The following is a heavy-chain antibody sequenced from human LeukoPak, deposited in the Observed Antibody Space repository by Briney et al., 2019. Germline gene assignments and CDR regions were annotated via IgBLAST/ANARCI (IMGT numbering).Heavy chain of an antibody. CDR3: ARDVLPHIVVVTADYFDY. J-gene: IGHJ4*02. CDR2: IKQDGSEK. Sequence: PSETLSLTCTVSGYSISSGYYWGWIRQPPGKGLEWVANIKQDGSEKYYVDSVKGRFTISRDNAKNSLYLQMNSLRAEDTAVYYCARDVLPHIVVVTADYFDYWGQGTLVTVSS. V-gene: IGHV3-7*01. D-gene: IGHD2-21*02. CDR1: GYSISSGYY.